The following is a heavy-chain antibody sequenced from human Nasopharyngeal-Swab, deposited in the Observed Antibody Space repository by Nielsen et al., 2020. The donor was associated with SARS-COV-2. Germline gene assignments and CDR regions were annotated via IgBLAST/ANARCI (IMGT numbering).Heavy chain of an antibody. CDR1: GFTFSDYW. Sequence: GGSLRLSCAASGFTFSDYWMAWVRQAPGKGLEWVADIKVDGSEKYYVDSVKGRFTISRDNAKNSLYLQVNSLRAEDTAVYYCARHSGWSFDYWGQGTLVTVSS. CDR3: ARHSGWSFDY. D-gene: IGHD6-19*01. CDR2: IKVDGSEK. J-gene: IGHJ4*02. V-gene: IGHV3-7*01.